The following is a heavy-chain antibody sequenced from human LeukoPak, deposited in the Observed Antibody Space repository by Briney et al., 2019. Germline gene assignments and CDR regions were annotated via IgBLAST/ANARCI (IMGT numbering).Heavy chain of an antibody. J-gene: IGHJ6*02. CDR2: ISSSSTYI. CDR3: AREDYGMDV. V-gene: IGHV3-21*01. Sequence: SGRSLRLSCAASGFTFSRYGMHWVRQAPGKGLEWVSSISSSSTYIYYADSVKGRFTISRDNAKKSLYLQMNSLRAEDTAVYYCAREDYGMDVWGQGTTVTVSS. CDR1: GFTFSRYG.